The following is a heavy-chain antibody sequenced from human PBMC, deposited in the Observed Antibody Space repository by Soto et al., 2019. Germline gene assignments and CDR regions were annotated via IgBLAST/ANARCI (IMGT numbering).Heavy chain of an antibody. D-gene: IGHD1-26*01. CDR1: GGTFSSYA. Sequence: GASVKVSCKASGGTFSSYAISWVRQAPGQGLEWMGGIIPIFGTANYAQKFQGRVTITADESTSTAYMELSSLRSEDTAVYYCATGITDLAAKLYASGSYYYGMDVWGQGTTVTVSS. V-gene: IGHV1-69*13. J-gene: IGHJ6*02. CDR3: ATGITDLAAKLYASGSYYYGMDV. CDR2: IIPIFGTA.